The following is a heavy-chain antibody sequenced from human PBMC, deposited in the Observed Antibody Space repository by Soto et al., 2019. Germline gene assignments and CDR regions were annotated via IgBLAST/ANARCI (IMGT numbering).Heavy chain of an antibody. CDR2: IYYTGST. CDR3: ARWIKTGTTSYYYSGMDV. D-gene: IGHD1-7*01. J-gene: IGHJ6*02. CDR1: GGSVSSGTYY. Sequence: LSETLSLTCTVSGGSVSSGTYYWSWIRQPPGKGLEWIGYIYYTGSTKYNPSLKSRVTISVDTSKNQFSLKLSSVTAADTAVYYCARWIKTGTTSYYYSGMDVWGHGTTVTVSS. V-gene: IGHV4-61*01.